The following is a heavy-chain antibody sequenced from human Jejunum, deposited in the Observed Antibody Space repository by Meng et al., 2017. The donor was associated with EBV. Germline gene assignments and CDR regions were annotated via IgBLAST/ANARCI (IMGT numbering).Heavy chain of an antibody. CDR1: GFTFSDQY. Sequence: VRLVWSGGGWVKPGGCLGVSCAASGFTFSDQYMKGMRQARGEGLQWVSSISSSGDVLNYEDSVKGRFTISRDNAKKSLLLQMNSLRVEDTAVYYCARVRHGNSWVPLDYWGQGTLVTVSS. CDR3: ARVRHGNSWVPLDY. J-gene: IGHJ4*02. V-gene: IGHV3-11*01. CDR2: ISSSGDVL. D-gene: IGHD6-13*01.